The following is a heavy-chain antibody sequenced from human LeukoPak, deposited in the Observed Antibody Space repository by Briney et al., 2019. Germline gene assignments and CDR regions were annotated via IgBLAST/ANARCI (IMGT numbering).Heavy chain of an antibody. J-gene: IGHJ4*02. D-gene: IGHD3-22*01. CDR2: IYYSGST. Sequence: SETLSLTCTVSGGSISSGDHYWSWIRQPPGKGLEWIGYIYYSGSTYYNPSLKSRVTISVDTSKNQFSLKLSSVTAADTAVYYCARGGRHYYDSSGCIDYWGQGTLVTVSS. CDR3: ARGGRHYYDSSGCIDY. V-gene: IGHV4-30-4*01. CDR1: GGSISSGDHY.